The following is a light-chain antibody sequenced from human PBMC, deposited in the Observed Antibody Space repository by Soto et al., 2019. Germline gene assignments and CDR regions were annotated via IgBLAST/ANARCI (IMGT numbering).Light chain of an antibody. CDR1: HSIANY. V-gene: IGKV1-39*01. CDR2: DAF. J-gene: IGKJ1*01. Sequence: DIPMTQSPSSLSASVGDRVAITCRASHSIANYLNWYQQKPGKAPKLLIYDAFTLQTGVPSRFSGSGSGTDFTLTISSLQPEDFATYYCQQSYTMSWTFGQGTKVEIK. CDR3: QQSYTMSWT.